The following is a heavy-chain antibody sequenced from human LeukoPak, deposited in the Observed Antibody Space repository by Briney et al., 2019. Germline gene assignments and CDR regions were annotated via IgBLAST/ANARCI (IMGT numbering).Heavy chain of an antibody. V-gene: IGHV4-59*01. CDR1: GGSISSYY. CDR3: ERVDYYDSSGYYIDY. D-gene: IGHD3-22*01. J-gene: IGHJ4*02. Sequence: SETLSLTCTVSGGSISSYYWSWIRQPPGKGLEWIGYIYYSGSTNYNPSLKSRVAISVDTSKNQFSLKLSSVTAAETAVYYCERVDYYDSSGYYIDYWGQGTLVTVSS. CDR2: IYYSGST.